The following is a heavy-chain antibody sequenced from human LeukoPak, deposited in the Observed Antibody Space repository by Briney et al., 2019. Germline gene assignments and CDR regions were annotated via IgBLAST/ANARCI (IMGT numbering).Heavy chain of an antibody. CDR1: GASISSYY. V-gene: IGHV4-59*12. Sequence: PSETLSLTCTVSGASISSYYWSWIRQPPGKRLEWIGYIYYSGSANYNPSLKSRVTISVDTSKNQFSLKLSSVTAADTALYYCARDADCSGDNCFEYFPHWGQGTLVTVSS. CDR3: ARDADCSGDNCFEYFPH. J-gene: IGHJ1*01. D-gene: IGHD2-15*01. CDR2: IYYSGSA.